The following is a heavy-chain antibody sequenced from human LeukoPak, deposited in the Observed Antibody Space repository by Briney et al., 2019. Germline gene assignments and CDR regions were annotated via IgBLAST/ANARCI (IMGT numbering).Heavy chain of an antibody. CDR2: INHSGST. J-gene: IGHJ5*02. CDR1: GGSFSGYY. V-gene: IGHV4-34*01. D-gene: IGHD6-13*01. Sequence: PSETLSLTCAVYGGSFSGYYWSWIRQPPGKGLEWIGEINHSGSTNYNPSLKSRVTISVDTSKNQFSLKLSSVTAADTAVYYCARGQGGSGHEGIAAAGRGPNWFDPWGQGTLVTVSS. CDR3: ARGQGGSGHEGIAAAGRGPNWFDP.